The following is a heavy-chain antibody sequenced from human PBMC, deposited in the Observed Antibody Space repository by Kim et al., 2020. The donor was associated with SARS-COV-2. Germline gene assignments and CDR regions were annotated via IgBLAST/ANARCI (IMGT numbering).Heavy chain of an antibody. V-gene: IGHV1-46*01. CDR3: ARPYGSGSYSQGFDY. Sequence: QKFQGRVTMTSDTSTSTVYMELSSLRSEDTAVYYCARPYGSGSYSQGFDYWGQGTLVTVSS. J-gene: IGHJ4*02. D-gene: IGHD3-10*01.